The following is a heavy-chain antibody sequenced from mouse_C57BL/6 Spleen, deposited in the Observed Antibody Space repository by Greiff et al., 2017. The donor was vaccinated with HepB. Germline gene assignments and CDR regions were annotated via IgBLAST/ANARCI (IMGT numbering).Heavy chain of an antibody. CDR3: ASPYGYDVGFAY. Sequence: QVQLQQPGAELVMPGASVKLSCKASGYTFTSYWMHWVKQRPGQGLEWIGEIDPSDSYTNYNQKFKGKSTLTVDKSSSTAYMQLSSLTSEDSAVYYCASPYGYDVGFAYWGQGTLVTVSA. D-gene: IGHD2-2*01. V-gene: IGHV1-69*01. J-gene: IGHJ3*01. CDR1: GYTFTSYW. CDR2: IDPSDSYT.